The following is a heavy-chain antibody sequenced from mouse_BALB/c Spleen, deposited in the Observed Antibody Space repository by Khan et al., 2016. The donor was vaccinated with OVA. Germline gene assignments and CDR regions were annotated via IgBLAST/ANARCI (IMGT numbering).Heavy chain of an antibody. V-gene: IGHV2-6-5*01. D-gene: IGHD2-10*02. CDR3: AKGVWSYYFALDY. CDR2: IWGGGST. J-gene: IGHJ4*01. CDR1: GFSLTDYG. Sequence: QVQLQQSGPGLVAPSQSLSITCTVSGFSLTDYGVSWIRQPPGKGLEWLAVIWGGGSTYYNSALKSRLSISKDTSKSQVFLKMNSLQTDDTAMYYCAKGVWSYYFALDYWGQGTSVTVSS.